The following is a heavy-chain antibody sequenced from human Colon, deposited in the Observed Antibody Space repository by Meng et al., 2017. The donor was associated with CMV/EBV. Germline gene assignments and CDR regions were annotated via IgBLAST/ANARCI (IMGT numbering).Heavy chain of an antibody. CDR2: IYPSDSNT. V-gene: IGHV5-51*01. J-gene: IGHJ3*02. Sequence: GESLKISCTGSGYSFTSYWIAWVRQMPGKDLEWLGIIYPSDSNTVYSPSFQGQVTISADKSISTAYLQWSSLKASDTAMYYCARRSYGSGSRKGGAFDIWGQGTMVTVSS. D-gene: IGHD3-10*01. CDR1: GYSFTSYW. CDR3: ARRSYGSGSRKGGAFDI.